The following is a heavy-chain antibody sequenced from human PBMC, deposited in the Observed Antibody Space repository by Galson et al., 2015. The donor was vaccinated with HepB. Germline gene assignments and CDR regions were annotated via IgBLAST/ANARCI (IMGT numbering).Heavy chain of an antibody. V-gene: IGHV3-30*04. J-gene: IGHJ5*02. CDR1: GFNFSTYA. D-gene: IGHD2-8*02. Sequence: SLRLSCAASGFNFSTYAMHWVRQAPGKGLEWVAVISYHGSNKYYADSVKGRFTISRDNSKNTLYLQMNSLRAEDTAVYFCAKEASASYWAFDPWGQGTPVTVSP. CDR2: ISYHGSNK. CDR3: AKEASASYWAFDP.